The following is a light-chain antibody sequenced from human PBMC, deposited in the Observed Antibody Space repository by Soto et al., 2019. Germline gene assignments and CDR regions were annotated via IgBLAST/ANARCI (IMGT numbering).Light chain of an antibody. CDR2: DSA. Sequence: AIQLTQAPSSLSVSVGARVTITCRASQGISSALAWYQQKPGKAPKLLIYDSASWESGAPSRFSDSSSGTHFTHTISCEQPEDFPTYYCQPFNSYPHFGPGTKVDIK. J-gene: IGKJ3*01. CDR1: QGISSA. V-gene: IGKV1-13*02. CDR3: QPFNSYPH.